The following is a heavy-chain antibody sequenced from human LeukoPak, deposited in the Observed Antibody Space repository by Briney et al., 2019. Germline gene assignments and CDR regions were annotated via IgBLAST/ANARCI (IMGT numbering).Heavy chain of an antibody. J-gene: IGHJ4*02. D-gene: IGHD2/OR15-2a*01. CDR2: IHSSGSA. V-gene: IGHV4-59*01. CDR1: GGSISGYY. CDR3: ARYFSAKTLDY. Sequence: SETLSLTCTVSGGSISGYYWSWIRQPPGKELDWIGCIHSSGSANYNPSLMGRVTISVATSKNQLSLNLSSVTAADTAVYYCARYFSAKTLDYWGQGTLVTVSS.